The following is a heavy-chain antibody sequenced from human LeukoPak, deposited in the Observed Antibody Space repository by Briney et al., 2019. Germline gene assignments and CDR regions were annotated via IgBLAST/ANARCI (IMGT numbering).Heavy chain of an antibody. D-gene: IGHD2-15*01. J-gene: IGHJ3*02. CDR3: ARGKTSDDIVEDAFDI. CDR1: GFSVNTNY. CDR2: LYSGGGA. Sequence: PGGSLRLPCAASGFSVNTNYMTWVRQAPGKGLEWVSVLYSGGGAYYADSVKDRFTISRDYSQNTLLLQMNSLRAEDTALYYCARGKTSDDIVEDAFDIWGQGTMVAVSS. V-gene: IGHV3-66*01.